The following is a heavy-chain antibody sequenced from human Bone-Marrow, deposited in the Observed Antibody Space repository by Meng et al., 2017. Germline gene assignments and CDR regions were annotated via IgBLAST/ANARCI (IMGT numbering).Heavy chain of an antibody. CDR3: ARALPYGDRTWRYYYYGMDV. D-gene: IGHD4-17*01. Sequence: ASVKVSCKASGYTFTSYYMHWVRQAPGQGLEWMGIINPSGGSTSYAQKFQGRVTMTRETSTSTVYMELSSLRSEETAVYYCARALPYGDRTWRYYYYGMDVWGQGTTVTVSS. V-gene: IGHV1-46*01. J-gene: IGHJ6*02. CDR2: INPSGGST. CDR1: GYTFTSYY.